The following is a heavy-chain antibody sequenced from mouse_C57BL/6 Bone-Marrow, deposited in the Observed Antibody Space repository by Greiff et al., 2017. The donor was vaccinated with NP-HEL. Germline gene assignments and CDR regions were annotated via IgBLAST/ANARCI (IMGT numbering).Heavy chain of an antibody. CDR3: ARSIYYDYADDPFYAMYY. CDR1: GFTFTDYY. J-gene: IGHJ4*01. Sequence: EVMLVESGGGLVQPGGSLSLSCAASGFTFTDYYMSWVRQPPGKALEWLGFIRNKANGYTTEYSASVKGRFTISRDNSQSILYLQMNALRAEVSATYYCARSIYYDYADDPFYAMYYWGQGTSVTVSS. V-gene: IGHV7-3*01. CDR2: IRNKANGYTT. D-gene: IGHD2-4*01.